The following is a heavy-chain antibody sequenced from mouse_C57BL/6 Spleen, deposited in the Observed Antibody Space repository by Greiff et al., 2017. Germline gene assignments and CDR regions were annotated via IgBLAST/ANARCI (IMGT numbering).Heavy chain of an antibody. J-gene: IGHJ2*01. CDR1: GYTFTDYY. CDR2: INPNNGGT. V-gene: IGHV1-26*01. Sequence: VQLQQSGPELVKPGASVKISCKASGYTFTDYYMNWVKQSHGKSLEWIGDINPNNGGTSYKQKFKGKATLTVDKSSSTAYMELRSLTSEDSAVYYCARKGIYYYDFDYWGQGTTLTVAS. CDR3: ARKGIYYYDFDY. D-gene: IGHD1-1*01.